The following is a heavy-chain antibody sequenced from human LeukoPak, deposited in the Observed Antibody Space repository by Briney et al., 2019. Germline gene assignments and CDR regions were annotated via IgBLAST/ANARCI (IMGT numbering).Heavy chain of an antibody. Sequence: ASVKVSCKASGYTFTSYGISWVRQAPGQGLEWMGWISAYNGNTNYAQKFQGRVTMTRDTSISTAYMELSRLRSDDTAVYYCARSEGPDDAFDIWGQGTVVTVSS. CDR1: GYTFTSYG. D-gene: IGHD1-14*01. J-gene: IGHJ3*02. CDR2: ISAYNGNT. V-gene: IGHV1-18*01. CDR3: ARSEGPDDAFDI.